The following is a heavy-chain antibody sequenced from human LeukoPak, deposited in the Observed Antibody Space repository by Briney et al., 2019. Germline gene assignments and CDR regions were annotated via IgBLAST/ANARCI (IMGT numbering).Heavy chain of an antibody. CDR2: FDPEDGET. Sequence: ASVKVSCKVSGYTLTELSMHWVRQAPGKGLEWMGGFDPEDGETIYAQKFQGRVTVTRDTSTTTVHMELRGLRSEDTAVYYCARGWDYDILTGYHYYFDYWGQGTLVTVSS. V-gene: IGHV1-24*01. CDR3: ARGWDYDILTGYHYYFDY. J-gene: IGHJ4*02. CDR1: GYTLTELS. D-gene: IGHD3-9*01.